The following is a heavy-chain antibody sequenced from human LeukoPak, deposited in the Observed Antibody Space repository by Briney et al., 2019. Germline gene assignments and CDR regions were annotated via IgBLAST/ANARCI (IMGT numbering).Heavy chain of an antibody. CDR3: AKDRRGRIAAAGADAFDI. CDR2: IKQDGSEK. D-gene: IGHD6-13*01. V-gene: IGHV3-7*01. J-gene: IGHJ3*02. CDR1: GFTFSSYW. Sequence: AGGSLRLSCAATGFTFSSYWMSWVRQAPGKGLEWVANIKQDGSEKYYVDSVKGRFTISRDNSKNTLYLQMNSLRAEDTAVYYCAKDRRGRIAAAGADAFDIWGQGTMVTVSS.